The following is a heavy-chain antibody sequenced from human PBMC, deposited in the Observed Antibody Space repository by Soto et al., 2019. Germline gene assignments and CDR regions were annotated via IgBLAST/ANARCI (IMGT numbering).Heavy chain of an antibody. D-gene: IGHD2-8*01. V-gene: IGHV3-48*03. CDR2: ISSSGSTI. Sequence: GGSLRLSCAASGFTFSSYEMNWVRQAPGKGLEWVSYISSSGSTIYYADSVKGRFTISRDNAKNSLYLQMNSLRAEDTAVYYCATNEENYYYYYGMDVWGQGTTVTVSS. CDR3: ATNEENYYYYYGMDV. J-gene: IGHJ6*02. CDR1: GFTFSSYE.